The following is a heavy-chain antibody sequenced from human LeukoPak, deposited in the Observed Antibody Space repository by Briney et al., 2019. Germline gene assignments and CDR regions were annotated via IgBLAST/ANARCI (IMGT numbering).Heavy chain of an antibody. Sequence: GASVKVSCKASGGTFSSYAISWVRQAPGQGLEWMGGIIPIFGTANYAQKFQGRVTITADGSTSTAYMELSSLRSEDTAVYYCASKCSSTSCYYFDYWGQGTLVTVSS. CDR3: ASKCSSTSCYYFDY. J-gene: IGHJ4*02. D-gene: IGHD2-2*01. CDR1: GGTFSSYA. V-gene: IGHV1-69*13. CDR2: IIPIFGTA.